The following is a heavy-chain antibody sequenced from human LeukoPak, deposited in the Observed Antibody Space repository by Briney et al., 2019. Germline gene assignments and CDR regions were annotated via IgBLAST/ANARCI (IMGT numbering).Heavy chain of an antibody. V-gene: IGHV3-23*01. CDR1: GFTFSSYA. D-gene: IGHD3-10*01. J-gene: IGHJ4*02. CDR3: ARLAGGFDY. CDR2: ISTSGGST. Sequence: SGGSLRLSCAASGFTFSSYAMSWVRQAPGKGLEWVSTISTSGGSTYYADSVKGRFTISRDNSKNTLYLQMNSLRAGDTAVYYCARLAGGFDYWGQGTLVPVSS.